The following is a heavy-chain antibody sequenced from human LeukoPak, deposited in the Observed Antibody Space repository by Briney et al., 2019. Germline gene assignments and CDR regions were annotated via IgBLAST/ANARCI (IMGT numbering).Heavy chain of an antibody. CDR1: GGSISSGGYY. Sequence: SETPSLTCTVSGGSISSGGYYWSWIRQHPGKGLEWIGYIYYGGSTYYNPSLKSRVTISVDTSKNQFSLKLSSATAADTAVYYCARWFVGSSWYYFDYWGQGTLVTVSS. CDR2: IYYGGST. V-gene: IGHV4-31*03. CDR3: ARWFVGSSWYYFDY. J-gene: IGHJ4*02. D-gene: IGHD6-13*01.